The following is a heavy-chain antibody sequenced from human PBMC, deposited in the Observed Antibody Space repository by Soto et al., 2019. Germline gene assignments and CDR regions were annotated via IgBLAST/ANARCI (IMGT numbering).Heavy chain of an antibody. Sequence: EVQLLESGGDLVHSGGSLRLSCAASGFTFSSYAMSWVRQAPGKGLEWVSAISGSAGNTYYADSVKGRFTISRDNSKNTLYLQMNSLRAEDTAVYYCAKGDNGYGYYFAVDSWGQGTLATVSS. CDR1: GFTFSSYA. V-gene: IGHV3-23*01. CDR3: AKGDNGYGYYFAVDS. CDR2: ISGSAGNT. D-gene: IGHD5-18*01. J-gene: IGHJ4*02.